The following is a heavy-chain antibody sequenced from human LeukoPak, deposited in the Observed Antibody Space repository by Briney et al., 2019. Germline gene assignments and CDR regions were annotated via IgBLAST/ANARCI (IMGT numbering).Heavy chain of an antibody. V-gene: IGHV3-21*01. J-gene: IGHJ4*02. CDR2: ISSSSSYI. D-gene: IGHD4-17*01. CDR1: GFTFSSYS. CDR3: ARGMTTVTKYYFDY. Sequence: GGSLRLSCAASGFTFSSYSMNWVRQAPGKGLEWVSSISSSSSYIYYADSVKGRFTISRDNARNSLYLQMNSLRAEDTAVYYCARGMTTVTKYYFDYWGQGTLVTVSP.